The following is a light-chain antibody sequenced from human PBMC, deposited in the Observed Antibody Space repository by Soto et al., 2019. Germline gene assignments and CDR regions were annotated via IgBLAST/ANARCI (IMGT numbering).Light chain of an antibody. V-gene: IGKV3-11*01. CDR1: QSVSSY. CDR2: DAS. Sequence: EIVLTQSPATLSLSPGERATLSCRASQSVSSYLAWYQQKPGQAPRLLIYDASNRATGIPGRFSGSGSGTDFTLTISSLEPEDVAVYYCQQRSNWPPVTFGQGTKVEIK. CDR3: QQRSNWPPVT. J-gene: IGKJ1*01.